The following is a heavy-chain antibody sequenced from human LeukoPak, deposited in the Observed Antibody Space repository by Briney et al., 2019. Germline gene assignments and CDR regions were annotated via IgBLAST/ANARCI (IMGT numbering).Heavy chain of an antibody. CDR3: ARDRSGSKPLDY. Sequence: GGSLRLSCAASGLTVSSNYMSWVRQAPGKGLEWVSILYSGGITYYADSVKGRFTISRDDSKNTLYLQMNSLRAEDTAVYYCARDRSGSKPLDYWGQGTLVTVSS. J-gene: IGHJ4*02. CDR1: GLTVSSNY. D-gene: IGHD3-10*01. V-gene: IGHV3-66*01. CDR2: LYSGGIT.